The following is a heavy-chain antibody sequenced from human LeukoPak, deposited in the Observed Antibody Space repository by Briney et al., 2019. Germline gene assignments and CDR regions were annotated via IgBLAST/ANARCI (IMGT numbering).Heavy chain of an antibody. V-gene: IGHV3-74*01. CDR1: GFTFSTYW. J-gene: IGHJ4*02. Sequence: GGSLRLSCAASGFTFSTYWMHWVRHAPGKGLVWVSRTNADGSSTSYADSVKGRFTISRDNAKNTLYLQMNSLRADDTAVYYCARGGLEPVDYWGQGTLVTVSS. CDR2: TNADGSST. D-gene: IGHD1-1*01. CDR3: ARGGLEPVDY.